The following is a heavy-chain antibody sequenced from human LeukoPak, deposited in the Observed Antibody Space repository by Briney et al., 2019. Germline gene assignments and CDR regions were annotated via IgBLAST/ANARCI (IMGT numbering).Heavy chain of an antibody. Sequence: SQTLSLTCAISGDSVSSNSAAWNWIRQSPSRGLEWLGRTYYRSKWYNDYAVSVKSRITINPDTSKNQFSLQLNSVTPEDTAVYYCARDLGAKMATMAYYYYYYMDVWGKGTTVTVSS. CDR3: ARDLGAKMATMAYYYYYYMDV. V-gene: IGHV6-1*01. CDR1: GDSVSSNSAA. CDR2: TYYRSKWYN. J-gene: IGHJ6*03. D-gene: IGHD5-24*01.